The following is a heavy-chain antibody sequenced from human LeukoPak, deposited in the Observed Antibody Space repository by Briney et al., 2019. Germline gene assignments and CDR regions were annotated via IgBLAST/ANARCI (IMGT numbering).Heavy chain of an antibody. CDR1: GGSVSSGSYY. V-gene: IGHV4-61*01. J-gene: IGHJ6*02. Sequence: SETLPLTCTVSGGSVSSGSYYWSWIRQLPGKGLEWIGYIYYSGSTNYNPSLKSRVTLSVDTSKNQFSLKLSSVTAADTAVYYCARDRGLVAPDYYYYYGMDVWVQGTTVTVSS. D-gene: IGHD2-15*01. CDR2: IYYSGST. CDR3: ARDRGLVAPDYYYYYGMDV.